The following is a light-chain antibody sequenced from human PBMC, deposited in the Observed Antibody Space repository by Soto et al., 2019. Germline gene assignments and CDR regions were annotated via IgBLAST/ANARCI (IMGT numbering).Light chain of an antibody. CDR3: CSYAGVNTFYF. V-gene: IGLV2-23*02. CDR2: GVT. Sequence: QSALTQPASVSGSPGQSITISCTGTSSDVGSYNRVSWYQQHPGKAPKLMLYGVTKRPSGVSDRFSGSKSGDTASLTVSGLQAEDEADYYCCSYAGVNTFYFFGPGTKLTVL. CDR1: SSDVGSYNR. J-gene: IGLJ1*01.